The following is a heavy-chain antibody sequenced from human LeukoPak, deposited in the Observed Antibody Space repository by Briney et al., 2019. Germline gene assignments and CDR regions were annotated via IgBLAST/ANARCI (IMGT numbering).Heavy chain of an antibody. CDR3: ARHKWSRRHNWFDT. D-gene: IGHD2-8*01. V-gene: IGHV3-21*04. CDR2: ISSSSSNI. J-gene: IGHJ5*02. CDR1: GFTFSSYS. Sequence: GGSLRLSCAASGFTFSSYSMNWVRQAPGKGLEWVSSISSSSSNIYYADSVQGRFTVSRDNAKNSLYLHMNTLTAEDTAVYFCARHKWSRRHNWFDTWGQGTLVTVSS.